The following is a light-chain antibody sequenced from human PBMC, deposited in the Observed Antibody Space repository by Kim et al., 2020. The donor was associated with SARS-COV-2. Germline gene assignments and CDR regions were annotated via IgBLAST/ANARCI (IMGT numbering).Light chain of an antibody. CDR3: AAWDDSLNGRVV. Sequence: QSGTSACAGSSSENGSNTVNRYQQRPGTGPILLICRNKQRPSGVPGRFSGSRSGTSAALAISGLQSEDEADYDCAAWDDSLNGRVVFGGGTQLTVL. CDR2: RNK. J-gene: IGLJ2*01. CDR1: SSENGSNT. V-gene: IGLV1-44*01.